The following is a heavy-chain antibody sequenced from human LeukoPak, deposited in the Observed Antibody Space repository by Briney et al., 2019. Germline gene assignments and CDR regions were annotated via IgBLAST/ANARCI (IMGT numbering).Heavy chain of an antibody. J-gene: IGHJ4*02. Sequence: SETLSLTCTVSGGSISSSSYYWGWIRQPPGKGLEWIGSIYYSGSTYYNPSLKSRVTISVDTSKNQFSLKLSSVTAADTAVYYCAREYRIAAAGTPIFYYWGQGTLVTVSS. CDR1: GGSISSSSYY. CDR2: IYYSGST. CDR3: AREYRIAAAGTPIFYY. D-gene: IGHD6-13*01. V-gene: IGHV4-39*07.